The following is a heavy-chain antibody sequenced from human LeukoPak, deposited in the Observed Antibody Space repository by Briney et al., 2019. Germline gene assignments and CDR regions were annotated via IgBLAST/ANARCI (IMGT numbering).Heavy chain of an antibody. Sequence: PSETLSLTCAVSGGSFSDYDWSWIRQPPGKGLEWIGEINQSGSTNDNPSLKSRVTMSVDTSKSQFSLKLSSVTAADTAVYYCARDNYYGSGSYLGYWGQGTLVTVSS. J-gene: IGHJ4*02. V-gene: IGHV4-34*01. CDR2: INQSGST. CDR3: ARDNYYGSGSYLGY. D-gene: IGHD3-10*01. CDR1: GGSFSDYD.